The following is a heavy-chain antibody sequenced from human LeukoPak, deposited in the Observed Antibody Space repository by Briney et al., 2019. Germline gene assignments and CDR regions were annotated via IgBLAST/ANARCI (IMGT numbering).Heavy chain of an antibody. CDR1: GFSLSTSGMC. Sequence: SGPTLVNPTQTLTLTCTFSGFSLSTSGMCVSWIRQPPGEALEWLALIDWDDDKYYSTSLKTRLTISKDTSKNQVVLTMTNMDPVDTATYYCARIQVLGLEDWFDPWGQGTLVTVSS. CDR3: ARIQVLGLEDWFDP. D-gene: IGHD5-24*01. V-gene: IGHV2-70*01. CDR2: IDWDDDK. J-gene: IGHJ5*02.